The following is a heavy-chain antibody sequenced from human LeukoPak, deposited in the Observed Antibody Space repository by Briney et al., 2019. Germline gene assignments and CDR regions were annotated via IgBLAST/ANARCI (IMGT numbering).Heavy chain of an antibody. Sequence: PGGSLRLSCAASGFTFSSHSMSWVRQAPGKGLEWVSSISSSSSYIYYADSVKGRFTISRDNAKNSLYLQMNSLRAEDTALYYCARAEGYGAIDYWGQGTLVIVSS. J-gene: IGHJ4*02. V-gene: IGHV3-21*03. D-gene: IGHD5-12*01. CDR1: GFTFSSHS. CDR3: ARAEGYGAIDY. CDR2: ISSSSSYI.